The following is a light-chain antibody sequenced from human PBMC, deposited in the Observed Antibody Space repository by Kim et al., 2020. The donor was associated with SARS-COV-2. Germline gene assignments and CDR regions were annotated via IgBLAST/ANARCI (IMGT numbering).Light chain of an antibody. CDR2: IAS. CDR1: QDIRND. J-gene: IGKJ1*01. V-gene: IGKV1-6*01. CDR3: LQDYSYPWT. Sequence: ASVGDRVTITCRASQDIRNDLAGYQQKPGKAPKLLIHIASSLQSGVPSRFSGSGSGTDFTLTVSSLQPEDFATYYCLQDYSYPWTFGQGTKVDIK.